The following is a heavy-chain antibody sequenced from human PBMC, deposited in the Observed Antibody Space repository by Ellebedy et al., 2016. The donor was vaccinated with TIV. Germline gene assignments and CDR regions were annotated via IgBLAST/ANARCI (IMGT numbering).Heavy chain of an antibody. Sequence: GESLKISXAASGFTFSTYAMSWVRQAPGKGLEWVSAISGGGGSTYYADSVKGRFTTSRDNSKNTLYLQMNSLRAEDTALYYCATARPTATWFYYDSSDYWGQGTLVTVSS. CDR3: ATARPTATWFYYDSSDY. CDR1: GFTFSTYA. D-gene: IGHD3-22*01. CDR2: ISGGGGST. V-gene: IGHV3-23*01. J-gene: IGHJ4*02.